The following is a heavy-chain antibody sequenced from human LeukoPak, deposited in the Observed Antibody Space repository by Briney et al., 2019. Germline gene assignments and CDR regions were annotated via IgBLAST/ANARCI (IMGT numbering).Heavy chain of an antibody. D-gene: IGHD3-10*01. J-gene: IGHJ2*01. V-gene: IGHV3-23*01. Sequence: PGGSLRLSCAASGFTFSSYAMSWVRQAPGKGLEWVSAISGSGGSTYYADSVKGRFTISRDNSKNTLYLQMNSLRAEDTAVYYCARDRGHYYGSGSYSQYWYFDLWGRGTLVTVSS. CDR3: ARDRGHYYGSGSYSQYWYFDL. CDR1: GFTFSSYA. CDR2: ISGSGGST.